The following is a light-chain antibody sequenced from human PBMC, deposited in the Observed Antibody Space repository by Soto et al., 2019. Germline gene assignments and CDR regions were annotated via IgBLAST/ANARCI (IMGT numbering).Light chain of an antibody. V-gene: IGKV4-1*01. CDR3: QQYSTYTPRT. CDR2: WTS. J-gene: IGKJ1*01. CDR1: QSVLSSFNNKNY. Sequence: DILLTHSPYSLAVSLGERATINYKSSQSVLSSFNNKNYLAWYQQKPGQPPKLFIYWTSSREFGVPSRFSGSGSGTEFTLTISSLQPDDFATYYCQQYSTYTPRTFGQGTKVDNK.